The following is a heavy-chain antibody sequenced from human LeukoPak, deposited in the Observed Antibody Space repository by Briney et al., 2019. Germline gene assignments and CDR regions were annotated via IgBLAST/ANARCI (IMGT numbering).Heavy chain of an antibody. CDR1: GGSISSYY. CDR3: ARGGSLNPYNWFDP. V-gene: IGHV4-59*01. CDR2: IYYSEST. Sequence: SETLSLTXTVSGGSISSYYWSWIRQPPGKGLEWLGYIYYSESTNYNPSLKSRVTISVDTSKNQFSLKLSSVTAADTAVYYCARGGSLNPYNWFDPWGQGTLVTVSS. J-gene: IGHJ5*02. D-gene: IGHD6-13*01.